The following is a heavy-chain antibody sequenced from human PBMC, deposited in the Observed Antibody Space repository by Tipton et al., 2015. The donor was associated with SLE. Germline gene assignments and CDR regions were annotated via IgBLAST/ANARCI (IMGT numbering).Heavy chain of an antibody. Sequence: GSLRLSCAASGFTFSTYEMNWVRQAPGKGLEWVSVIQSGGTTYYADSVRGRFTISRDNAKNTLSLQMNSLRAEDTALYYCVRDRGDGYNQIDCWGQGTLVTVSS. CDR2: IQSGGTT. J-gene: IGHJ4*02. V-gene: IGHV3-66*01. CDR1: GFTFSTYE. D-gene: IGHD5-24*01. CDR3: VRDRGDGYNQIDC.